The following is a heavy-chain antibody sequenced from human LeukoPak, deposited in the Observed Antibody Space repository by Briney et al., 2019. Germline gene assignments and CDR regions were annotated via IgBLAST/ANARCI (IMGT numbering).Heavy chain of an antibody. J-gene: IGHJ5*02. CDR2: IYPGDSDT. V-gene: IGHV5-51*01. D-gene: IGHD3-22*01. CDR3: ARGTYYYDSSGYYSNWFDP. CDR1: GYSFTSYW. Sequence: GESLKISCKGSGYSFTSYWIGWVRQMPGKGLEWMGIIYPGDSDTRYSPSFQGQVTISADKSISTAYLQWSSLKASDTAMYYCARGTYYYDSSGYYSNWFDPWGQGTLVTVPS.